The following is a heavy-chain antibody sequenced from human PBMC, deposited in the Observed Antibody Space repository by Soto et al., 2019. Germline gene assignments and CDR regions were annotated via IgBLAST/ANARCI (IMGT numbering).Heavy chain of an antibody. CDR3: ASTYYDFWSGFDY. CDR1: GGSFSGYY. D-gene: IGHD3-3*01. CDR2: INHSGST. V-gene: IGHV4-34*01. J-gene: IGHJ4*02. Sequence: GSLRLSCAVYGGSFSGYYWSWIRQPPGKGLEWIGEINHSGSTNYNPSLKSRVTISVDTSKNQFSLKLSSVTAADTAVYYCASTYYDFWSGFDYWGQGTLVTVSS.